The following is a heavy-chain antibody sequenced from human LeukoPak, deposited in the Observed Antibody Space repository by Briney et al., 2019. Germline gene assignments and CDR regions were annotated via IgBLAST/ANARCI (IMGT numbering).Heavy chain of an antibody. Sequence: PSQTLSLTCTVSGGSISSGSYYWSWIRQAAGKGLEWIGRIYTSGSTNYNPSLKSRVTISVDTSKNQFSLKLSSVTAADTAVYYCARDNNVGVGAPRKGYYFDYWGQGTLVTVSS. CDR1: GGSISSGSYY. CDR2: IYTSGST. J-gene: IGHJ4*02. V-gene: IGHV4-61*02. D-gene: IGHD1-26*01. CDR3: ARDNNVGVGAPRKGYYFDY.